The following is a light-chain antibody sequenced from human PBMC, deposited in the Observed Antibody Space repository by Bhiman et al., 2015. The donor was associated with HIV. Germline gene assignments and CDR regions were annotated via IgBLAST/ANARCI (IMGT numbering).Light chain of an antibody. CDR2: RDD. J-gene: IGLJ2*01. CDR1: SSNLGSNT. CDR3: AAWDDSLNGLV. V-gene: IGLV1-44*01. Sequence: QSVLTQPPSASGTPGQRFSISCSGSSSNLGSNTVNWYQQLPGTAPKLLIYRDDQRPSGVPDRFSGSKSGTSASLAISGLQAEDEADYYCAAWDDSLNGLVFGGGTKLTVL.